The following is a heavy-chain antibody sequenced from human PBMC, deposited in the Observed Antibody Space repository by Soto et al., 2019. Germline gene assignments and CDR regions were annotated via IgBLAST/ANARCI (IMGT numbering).Heavy chain of an antibody. V-gene: IGHV4-59*08. D-gene: IGHD3-3*02. CDR1: GGSISSYY. J-gene: IGHJ4*02. Sequence: PSETLSLTCTVSGGSISSYYWSWIRQPPGKGLEWIGYIYHSGSTNYNPSLKSRVTISVDTSKNQFSLKLSSVTAADTAVYYCARLTHFWSGYYRYFDYWGQGTLVTVSS. CDR3: ARLTHFWSGYYRYFDY. CDR2: IYHSGST.